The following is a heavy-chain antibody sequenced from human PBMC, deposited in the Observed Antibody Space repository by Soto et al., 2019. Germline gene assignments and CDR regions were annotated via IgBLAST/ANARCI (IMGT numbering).Heavy chain of an antibody. Sequence: SETLSLTCAVYGGSFSGYYWSWIRQPPGKGLEWIGEINHSGSTNYNPSLKIRVTISVDTSKNQFSLRLTSVTAADSAVYFCAREPYLPKARNDFWGPGTLVTVSS. CDR3: AREPYLPKARNDF. CDR2: INHSGST. J-gene: IGHJ4*02. CDR1: GGSFSGYY. V-gene: IGHV4-34*01.